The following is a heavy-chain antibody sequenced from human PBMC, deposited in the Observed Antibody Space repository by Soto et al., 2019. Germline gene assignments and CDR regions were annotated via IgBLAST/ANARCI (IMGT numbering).Heavy chain of an antibody. CDR3: AKYGSGSYLGPSAN. CDR2: IKTDGTDT. J-gene: IGHJ4*02. D-gene: IGHD3-10*01. V-gene: IGHV3-74*01. Sequence: SLRLSCAASGFTFSSYWMHWVRKAPGKGLVWVSRIKTDGTDTHYADSVKGRFTISRDNSKNTLYLQMNSLRAEDTAVYYCAKYGSGSYLGPSANWGQGTLVTVSS. CDR1: GFTFSSYW.